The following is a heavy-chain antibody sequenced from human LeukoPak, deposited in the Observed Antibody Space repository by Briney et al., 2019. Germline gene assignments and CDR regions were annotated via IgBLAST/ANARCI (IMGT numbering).Heavy chain of an antibody. CDR2: IWYDGSNE. CDR1: GFTFSSYG. Sequence: PGRSLRLSCAASGFTFSSYGMHWVRQAPGKGLEWVAVIWYDGSNEYYADSVKGRFTISRDNSKNTVYLQMNRLRVEDTALYYCVRSLDYWGQGTLVTVSS. V-gene: IGHV3-33*01. J-gene: IGHJ4*02. CDR3: VRSLDY.